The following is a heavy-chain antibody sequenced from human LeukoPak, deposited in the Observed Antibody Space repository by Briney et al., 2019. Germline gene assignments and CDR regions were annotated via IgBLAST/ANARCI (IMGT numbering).Heavy chain of an antibody. CDR2: IYYSGST. Sequence: PSETLSLTCTVSGGPISSSSYYWGWIRQPPGKGLEWIGSIYYSGSTYYNPSLKSRVTISVDTSKNQFSLKLSSVTAADTAVYYCARLDSGSYGYYFDYWGQGTLVTVSS. CDR1: GGPISSSSYY. D-gene: IGHD1-26*01. V-gene: IGHV4-39*01. CDR3: ARLDSGSYGYYFDY. J-gene: IGHJ4*02.